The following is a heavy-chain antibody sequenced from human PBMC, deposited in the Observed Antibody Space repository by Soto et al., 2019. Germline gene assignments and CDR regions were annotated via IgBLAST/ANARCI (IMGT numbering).Heavy chain of an antibody. CDR1: GGSFSGYY. J-gene: IGHJ6*02. CDR3: ARGRTIFGVVPFYYYGMDV. CDR2: INHSGST. V-gene: IGHV4-34*01. D-gene: IGHD3-3*01. Sequence: PSETLSLTCAVYGGSFSGYYWSWIRQPPGKGLEWIGEINHSGSTNYNPSLKSRVTISVDTSKNQFYLKLSSVTAADTAVYYCARGRTIFGVVPFYYYGMDVWGQGTTVTVS.